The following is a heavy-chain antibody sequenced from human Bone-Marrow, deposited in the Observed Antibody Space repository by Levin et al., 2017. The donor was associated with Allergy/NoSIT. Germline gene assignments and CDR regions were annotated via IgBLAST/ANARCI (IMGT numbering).Heavy chain of an antibody. J-gene: IGHJ4*02. D-gene: IGHD6-13*01. CDR3: ARSGGSSWYLPDY. CDR1: GGSISSYY. CDR2: IYYSGST. V-gene: IGHV4-59*01. Sequence: SETLSLTCTVSGGSISSYYWSWIRQPPGKGLEWIGYIYYSGSTNYNPSLKSRVTISVDTSKNQFSLKLSSVTAADTAVYYCARSGGSSWYLPDYWGQGTLVTVSS.